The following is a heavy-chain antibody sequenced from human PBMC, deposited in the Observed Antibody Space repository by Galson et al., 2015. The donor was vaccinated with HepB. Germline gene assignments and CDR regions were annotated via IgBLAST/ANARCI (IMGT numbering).Heavy chain of an antibody. Sequence: SETLSLTCVVSGGSLGGHYWSWIRQSPGKGLQWLGEVNHGGTTKYNPSLQSRITVSIDTPKNLFSLTLKSVTAAATAPYYCARSRSVLYPLIYFDSWGQGTPVTVSS. D-gene: IGHD6-19*01. V-gene: IGHV4-34*01. J-gene: IGHJ4*02. CDR3: ARSRSVLYPLIYFDS. CDR1: GGSLGGHY. CDR2: VNHGGTT.